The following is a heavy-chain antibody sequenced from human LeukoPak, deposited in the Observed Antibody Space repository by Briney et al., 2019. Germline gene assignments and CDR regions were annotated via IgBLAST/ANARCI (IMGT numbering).Heavy chain of an antibody. V-gene: IGHV3-21*01. CDR2: ISSSSSYI. CDR3: ARAPSRRDGYNSGY. J-gene: IGHJ4*02. CDR1: GFTFSSYS. D-gene: IGHD5-24*01. Sequence: GGSLRLSCAASGFTFSSYSMNWVRQAPGKGLEWVSSISSSSSYIYYADSVKGRFTISRDNAKNSLYLQMNSLRAEDTAVYYCARAPSRRDGYNSGYWGQGTLVTVSS.